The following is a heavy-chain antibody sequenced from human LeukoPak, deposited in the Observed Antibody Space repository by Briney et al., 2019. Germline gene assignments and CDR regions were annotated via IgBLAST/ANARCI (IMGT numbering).Heavy chain of an antibody. CDR2: INPNGGST. CDR1: EYTFTSYL. J-gene: IGHJ5*02. CDR3: ARGGTVVAAINRLTWFDP. V-gene: IGHV1-46*01. Sequence: TSVKVSCKASEYTFTSYLMHWVRQAPGQGLEWVGIINPNGGSTNYAQKFQGRVTVTSDMSTSTVYMELSSLRSEDTAVYYCARGGTVVAAINRLTWFDPWGQGTLVSVSS. D-gene: IGHD2-15*01.